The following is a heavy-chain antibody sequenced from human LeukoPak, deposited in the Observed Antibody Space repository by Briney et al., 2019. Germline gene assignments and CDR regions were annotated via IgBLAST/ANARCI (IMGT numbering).Heavy chain of an antibody. D-gene: IGHD1-26*01. CDR3: AKDSSGSYRDDAFDI. Sequence: GGSLRLSCAASGFTFDDYAMHWVRHAPGKGLEWVSGISWNSGSIGYADSVKGRFTISRDNAKNSLYLQMNSLRAEDTALYYCAKDSSGSYRDDAFDIWGQGTMVTVSS. J-gene: IGHJ3*02. V-gene: IGHV3-9*01. CDR1: GFTFDDYA. CDR2: ISWNSGSI.